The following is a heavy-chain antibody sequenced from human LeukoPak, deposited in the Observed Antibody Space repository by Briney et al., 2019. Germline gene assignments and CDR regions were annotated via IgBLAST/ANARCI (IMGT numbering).Heavy chain of an antibody. J-gene: IGHJ4*02. CDR1: GSTFSDNS. CDR3: ARIIPSYGAIDY. D-gene: IGHD4-17*01. Sequence: GGSLRLSCAASGSTFSDNSMTWVRQAPGKGLEWVSYIARSTDIIYYADSVRGRFTISRDSARNSLYLQMNSLRDEDTAVYYCARIIPSYGAIDYWGQGSLVTVSS. CDR2: IARSTDII. V-gene: IGHV3-48*02.